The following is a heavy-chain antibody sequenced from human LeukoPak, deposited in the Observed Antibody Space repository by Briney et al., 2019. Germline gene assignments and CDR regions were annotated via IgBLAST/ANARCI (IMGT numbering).Heavy chain of an antibody. CDR2: IWYDGSNK. CDR1: GFTFSSYG. J-gene: IGHJ3*02. V-gene: IGHV3-33*01. Sequence: RTGGSLRLSCAASGFTFSSYGMHWVRQAPGKGLEWVAVIWYDGSNKYYADSVKGRFTISRDNSKNTLYLQMNSLRAEDTAVYYCARGSAGGAFDIWGQGTMVTVSS. CDR3: ARGSAGGAFDI.